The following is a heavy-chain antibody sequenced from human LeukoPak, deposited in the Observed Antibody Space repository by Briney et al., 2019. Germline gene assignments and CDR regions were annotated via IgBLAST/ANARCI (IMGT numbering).Heavy chain of an antibody. Sequence: PSETLSLTCTVSGGSISSYYWSWIRQPPGKGLEWIGYIYYSGSTNYNPSLKSRVTISVDTSKNQFSLKLSSVTAADTAVYYCARSFDFWSGYYRDDAFDIWGQGTMVTVSS. D-gene: IGHD3-3*01. CDR2: IYYSGST. J-gene: IGHJ3*02. CDR3: ARSFDFWSGYYRDDAFDI. CDR1: GGSISSYY. V-gene: IGHV4-59*01.